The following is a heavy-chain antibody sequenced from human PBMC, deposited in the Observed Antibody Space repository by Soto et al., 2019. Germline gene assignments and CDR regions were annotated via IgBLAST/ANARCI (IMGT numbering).Heavy chain of an antibody. CDR1: RFTFSSYG. V-gene: IGHV3-30*18. CDR3: AKDPPWRRYGSGRPVDY. Sequence: GGSLRLSCAASRFTFSSYGMHWVRQAPGKGLEWVAVISYDENNKYFADSVKGRFTISRDNPKNTLYLQMNSLRAEDTATYYCAKDPPWRRYGSGRPVDYWGQGT. J-gene: IGHJ4*02. CDR2: ISYDENNK. D-gene: IGHD3-10*01.